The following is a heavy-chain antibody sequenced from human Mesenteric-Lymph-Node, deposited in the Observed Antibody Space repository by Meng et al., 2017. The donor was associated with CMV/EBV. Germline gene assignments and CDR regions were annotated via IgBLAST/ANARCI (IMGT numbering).Heavy chain of an antibody. CDR2: IQDDGSYT. Sequence: GGSLRLSCTASGSIFSTYGMNWVRQAPGKGLEWVAFIQDDGSYTNYADSVKGRFTISRDNSKNTLYLQMNSLRAEDTAVYYCAKLADGRGYCGSTSCQADYWGQGTLVTVSS. J-gene: IGHJ4*02. V-gene: IGHV3-30*02. D-gene: IGHD2-2*01. CDR3: AKLADGRGYCGSTSCQADY. CDR1: GSIFSTYG.